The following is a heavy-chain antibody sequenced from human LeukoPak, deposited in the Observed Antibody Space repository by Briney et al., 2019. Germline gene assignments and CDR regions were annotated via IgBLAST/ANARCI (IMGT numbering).Heavy chain of an antibody. V-gene: IGHV3-23*01. J-gene: IGHJ3*02. CDR3: AKDQVYGSGSYKRGDAFDI. CDR1: GFTFSTFA. D-gene: IGHD3-10*01. CDR2: IKSGGGNT. Sequence: GGSLRLSCAASGFTFSTFALTWVRRAPGRGLEWVSDIKSGGGNTYYADSVEGRFTISRDNSKNTVFLQMNSLRAEDTAVYYCAKDQVYGSGSYKRGDAFDIWGQGTMVTVSS.